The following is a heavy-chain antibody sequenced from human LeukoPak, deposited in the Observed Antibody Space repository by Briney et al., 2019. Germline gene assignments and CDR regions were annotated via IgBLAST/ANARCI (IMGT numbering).Heavy chain of an antibody. Sequence: GGSLRLSRAASGFTFSSYSMNWVRQAPGKGREWVSSISSSSSYIYYADSVKGRFTISRDNAKNSLYLQMNSLRAEDTAVYYCARTIAAAGTLDFDYWGQGTLVTVSS. V-gene: IGHV3-21*01. CDR2: ISSSSSYI. D-gene: IGHD6-13*01. J-gene: IGHJ4*02. CDR3: ARTIAAAGTLDFDY. CDR1: GFTFSSYS.